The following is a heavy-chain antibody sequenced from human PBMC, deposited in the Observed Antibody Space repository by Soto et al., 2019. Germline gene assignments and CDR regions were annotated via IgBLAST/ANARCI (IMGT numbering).Heavy chain of an antibody. J-gene: IGHJ4*02. CDR1: GGSFSGYY. CDR3: ARALRDDYGDYRGDY. Sequence: SETLSLTCAVYGGSFSGYYWSWIRQPPGKGLEWIGEINHSGSTNYNPSLKSRVTISVDTSKNQFSLKLSSVTAADTAVYYCARALRDDYGDYRGDYWGQGTLVTVSS. V-gene: IGHV4-34*01. D-gene: IGHD4-17*01. CDR2: INHSGST.